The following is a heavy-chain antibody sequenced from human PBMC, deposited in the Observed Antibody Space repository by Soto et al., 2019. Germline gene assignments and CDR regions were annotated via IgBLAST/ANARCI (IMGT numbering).Heavy chain of an antibody. CDR1: GFTFTSSA. D-gene: IGHD3-22*01. Sequence: SVKVSCKASGFTFTSSAMQWVRQARGQRLEWIGWIVVGSGNTNYAQKFQERVTITRDMSTSTAYMELSSLRSEDTAVYYCAADVTMLVGPYGMDVWGQGTTVTVSS. V-gene: IGHV1-58*02. CDR3: AADVTMLVGPYGMDV. J-gene: IGHJ6*01. CDR2: IVVGSGNT.